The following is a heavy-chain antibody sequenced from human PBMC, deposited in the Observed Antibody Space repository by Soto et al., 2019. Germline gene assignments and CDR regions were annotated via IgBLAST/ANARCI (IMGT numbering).Heavy chain of an antibody. CDR3: TTEDIVVVVAATDAFDI. CDR1: GFTFSNAW. Sequence: GGSLRLSCAASGFTFSNAWMSWVRQAPGKGLEWVGRIKSKTDGGTTDYAAPVKGRFTISRDDSKNTLYLQMNSLKTEDTAVYYCTTEDIVVVVAATDAFDIWGQGTMVTVSS. CDR2: IKSKTDGGTT. D-gene: IGHD2-15*01. V-gene: IGHV3-15*01. J-gene: IGHJ3*02.